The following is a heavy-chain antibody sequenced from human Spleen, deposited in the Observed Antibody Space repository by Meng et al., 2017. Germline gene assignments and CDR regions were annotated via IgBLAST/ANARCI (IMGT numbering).Heavy chain of an antibody. V-gene: IGHV4-4*02. J-gene: IGHJ1*01. D-gene: IGHD1-26*01. CDR2: IYHTGST. CDR3: ARGSGGSYFAYFQH. CDR1: GGSISSDTW. Sequence: QVQLQESGPGLVKPSETLFLTFHVSGGSISSDTWWSWVRQPPGKGLEWIGEIYHTGSTNYNPSLKSRVTMSVDKSNNQFSLKLSSVTASDTAVYYCARGSGGSYFAYFQHWGQGTLVTVSS.